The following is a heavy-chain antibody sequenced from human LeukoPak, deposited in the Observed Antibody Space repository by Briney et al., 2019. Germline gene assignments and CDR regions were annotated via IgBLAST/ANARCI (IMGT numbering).Heavy chain of an antibody. CDR1: AVSISSSSW. D-gene: IGHD1-26*01. CDR2: IYLYGTT. CDR3: ARQKWEQQGRDYYFNGLDV. V-gene: IGHV4-4*02. J-gene: IGHJ6*02. Sequence: KSSETLSLTCSVSAVSISSSSWWSWVRQSPVKGLEWIGEIYLYGTTNYNPSLKSRVTMSVDRSKNQFSLKLSSVTAADTAVYYCARQKWEQQGRDYYFNGLDVWGPGTTVTVSS.